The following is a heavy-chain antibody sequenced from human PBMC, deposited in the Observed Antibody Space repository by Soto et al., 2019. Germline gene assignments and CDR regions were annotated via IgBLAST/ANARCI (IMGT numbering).Heavy chain of an antibody. CDR3: ASALYYDFWSGYSALDY. Sequence: QVQLVESGGGVVQPGRSLRLSCAASGFTFSSYGMHWVRQAPGKGLEWVAVIWYDGSNKYYADSVKGRFTISRDNSKNTLYLQMNSLRAEDTAVYYCASALYYDFWSGYSALDYWGQAPLVTVSS. CDR1: GFTFSSYG. J-gene: IGHJ4*02. CDR2: IWYDGSNK. D-gene: IGHD3-3*01. V-gene: IGHV3-33*01.